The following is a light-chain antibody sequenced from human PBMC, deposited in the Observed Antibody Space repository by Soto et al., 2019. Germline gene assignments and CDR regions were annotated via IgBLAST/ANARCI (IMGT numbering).Light chain of an antibody. CDR2: EVS. Sequence: QSVLTQPASVSGSPGQSNTISCTGTSRDVGGYNYVSWYQQHPGKAPKLMIYEVSNRPSGVSNRFSGSKSGNTASLTISGLQAEDEADYYCSSYTSSSTRVFGTGTKVTVL. CDR3: SSYTSSSTRV. V-gene: IGLV2-14*01. CDR1: SRDVGGYNY. J-gene: IGLJ1*01.